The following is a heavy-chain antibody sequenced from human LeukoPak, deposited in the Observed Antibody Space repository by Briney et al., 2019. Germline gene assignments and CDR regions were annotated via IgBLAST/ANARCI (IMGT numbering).Heavy chain of an antibody. V-gene: IGHV4-4*07. J-gene: IGHJ6*03. Sequence: PSETLSLTCTVSGGSISSYYWSWIRQPAGKGLEWIGRIYTSGSTNYNPSLKSRVTMSVDTSKNQFSLKLSSVTAADTAVYYCARVAVDIVATIHLGEYYYMDVWGKGTTVTVSS. CDR3: ARVAVDIVATIHLGEYYYMDV. D-gene: IGHD5-12*01. CDR2: IYTSGST. CDR1: GGSISSYY.